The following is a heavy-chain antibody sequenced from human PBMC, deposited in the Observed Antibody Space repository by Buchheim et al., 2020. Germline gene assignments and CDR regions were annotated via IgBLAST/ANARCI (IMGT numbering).Heavy chain of an antibody. V-gene: IGHV3-7*01. CDR3: ARERGQLWLLEAFDI. CDR1: GITFKNYA. Sequence: EVQLLESGGGLVQPGGSLRLACGASGITFKNYAMSWVRQAPGKGLEWVANIKQDGSEKYYVDSVKGRFTISRDNAKNSLYLQMNSLRAEDTAVYYCARERGQLWLLEAFDIWGQGT. D-gene: IGHD5-18*01. J-gene: IGHJ3*02. CDR2: IKQDGSEK.